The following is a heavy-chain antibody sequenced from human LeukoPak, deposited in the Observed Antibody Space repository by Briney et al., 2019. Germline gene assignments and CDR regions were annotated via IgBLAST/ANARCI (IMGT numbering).Heavy chain of an antibody. J-gene: IGHJ6*02. V-gene: IGHV3-48*04. CDR3: ARRGIAVAGPGGMDV. CDR2: ISSSSSTI. D-gene: IGHD6-19*01. CDR1: GFTLSSYS. Sequence: GGSLRLSFAASGFTLSSYSMNWVRQAPGKGLEGVSYISSSSSTIYYTDSVKGRFTISGDNAKNPLYLQMNSLRAEDTAVYYCARRGIAVAGPGGMDVWGQGTPVTVSS.